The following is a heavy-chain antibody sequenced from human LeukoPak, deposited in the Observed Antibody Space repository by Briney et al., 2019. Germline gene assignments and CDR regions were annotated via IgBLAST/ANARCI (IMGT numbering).Heavy chain of an antibody. Sequence: ASVKVSCKASGYTFTGYYMHWVRQAPGQGLEWMGWINPNSGGTNYAQKFQGRVTMTGDTSISTAYMELSRLRSDDTAVYYCAKGPYGSGSYVDYWGQGTLVTVSS. D-gene: IGHD3-10*01. CDR3: AKGPYGSGSYVDY. V-gene: IGHV1-2*02. CDR1: GYTFTGYY. CDR2: INPNSGGT. J-gene: IGHJ4*02.